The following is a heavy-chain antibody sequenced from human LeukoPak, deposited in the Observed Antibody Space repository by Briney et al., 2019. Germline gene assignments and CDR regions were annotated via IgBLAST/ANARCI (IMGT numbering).Heavy chain of an antibody. CDR3: ARALGGGHDYGGNATVHYFDY. CDR2: INHSGST. J-gene: IGHJ4*02. D-gene: IGHD4-23*01. CDR1: GGSFSGYY. Sequence: SETLSLTCAVYGGSFSGYYWSWIRQPPGKGLEWIGEINHSGSTNYNPSLKSRVTISVDTSKNQFSLKLSSVTAADTAVYYCARALGGGHDYGGNATVHYFDYWGQGTLVTVSS. V-gene: IGHV4-34*01.